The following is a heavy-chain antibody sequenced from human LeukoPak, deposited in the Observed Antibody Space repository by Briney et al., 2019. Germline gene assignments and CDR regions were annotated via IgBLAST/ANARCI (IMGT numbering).Heavy chain of an antibody. CDR1: GYTLTELS. Sequence: GASVKVSCKVSGYTLTELSMHWVRQAPGKGLEWMGGFDPEDGETIYAQKFQGRVTMTEDTSTDTAYMELSSLRSEDTAVYYCATWGLNPSGYDYPDYWGQGTLVTVSS. CDR3: ATWGLNPSGYDYPDY. CDR2: FDPEDGET. D-gene: IGHD5-12*01. J-gene: IGHJ4*02. V-gene: IGHV1-24*01.